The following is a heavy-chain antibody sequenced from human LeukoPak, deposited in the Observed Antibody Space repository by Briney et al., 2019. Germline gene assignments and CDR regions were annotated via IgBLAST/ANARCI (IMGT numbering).Heavy chain of an antibody. D-gene: IGHD5-18*01. CDR1: GGSISSYY. Sequence: SETLSPTCTVSGGSISSYYWSWIRQPPGKGLEWIGYIYYSGSTNYNPSLKSRVTISVDTSKNQFSLKLSSVTAADTAVYYCARSGTPRGYSYGYYFDYWGQGTLVTVSS. J-gene: IGHJ4*02. V-gene: IGHV4-59*01. CDR2: IYYSGST. CDR3: ARSGTPRGYSYGYYFDY.